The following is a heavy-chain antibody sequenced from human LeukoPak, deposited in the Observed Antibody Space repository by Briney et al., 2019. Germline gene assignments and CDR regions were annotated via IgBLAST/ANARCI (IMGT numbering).Heavy chain of an antibody. CDR2: ISYDGSNK. Sequence: GGSLRLSCAASGFAFSSYAMHWVRQAPGKGLEWVAVISYDGSNKYYADSVKGRFTISRDNSKNTLYLQMNSLRAEDTAVYYCAREFDAFDIWGQGTMVTVSS. CDR1: GFAFSSYA. CDR3: AREFDAFDI. V-gene: IGHV3-30-3*01. J-gene: IGHJ3*02.